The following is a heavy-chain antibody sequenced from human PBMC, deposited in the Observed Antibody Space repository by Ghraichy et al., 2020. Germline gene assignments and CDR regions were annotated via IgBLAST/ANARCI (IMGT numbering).Heavy chain of an antibody. V-gene: IGHV4-61*01. CDR3: ARDGGPSQRTFFDY. Sequence: SETLSLTCTVSGGSVSSGNYYWSWIRQPPGKGLEWIGYIYHSGSISYNPSLKSRVTISVETSKNQFSLKLSSVTAADTAVYYCARDGGPSQRTFFDYWGQGALVTVSS. D-gene: IGHD3-16*01. J-gene: IGHJ4*02. CDR2: IYHSGSI. CDR1: GGSVSSGNYY.